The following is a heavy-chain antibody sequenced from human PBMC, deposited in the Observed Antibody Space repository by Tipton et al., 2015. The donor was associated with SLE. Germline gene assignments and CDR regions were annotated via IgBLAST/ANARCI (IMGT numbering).Heavy chain of an antibody. CDR2: IYGSGGT. Sequence: TLSLTCTVSGDSISTYSWNWIRQPAGKGLEWVGRIYGSGGTYYNPSLKSRVTISVDTSKNQFSLNLSSVTAADTAVYYCARDQVGVGDFDYWSQGTLVTVSS. D-gene: IGHD3-16*01. V-gene: IGHV4-4*07. J-gene: IGHJ4*02. CDR3: ARDQVGVGDFDY. CDR1: GDSISTYS.